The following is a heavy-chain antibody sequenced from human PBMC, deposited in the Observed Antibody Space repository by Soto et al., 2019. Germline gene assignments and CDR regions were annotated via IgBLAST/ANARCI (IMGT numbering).Heavy chain of an antibody. Sequence: SETLSLTCTVSGGSISSSSYYWGWIRQPPGKGLEWIGNIYYSGSTYYNPSLKSRVTISVDTSKNQFSLKLSSVTAADTAVYYCARATIFGVVSPIPYFDYWGQGTLVTVS. CDR3: ARATIFGVVSPIPYFDY. D-gene: IGHD3-3*01. J-gene: IGHJ4*02. CDR1: GGSISSSSYY. V-gene: IGHV4-39*07. CDR2: IYYSGST.